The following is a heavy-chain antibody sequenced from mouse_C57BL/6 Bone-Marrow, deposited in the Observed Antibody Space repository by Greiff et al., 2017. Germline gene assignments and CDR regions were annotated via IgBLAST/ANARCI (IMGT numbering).Heavy chain of an antibody. D-gene: IGHD1-2*01. CDR2: IHPTSGST. J-gene: IGHJ3*01. V-gene: IGHV1-64*01. CDR1: GYTFTSYW. Sequence: QVQLQQSGAELVKPGASVKLSCKASGYTFTSYWMHWVKQRPGQGLEWIGMIHPTSGSTNYNEKFKSKATLTVDKSSSTAYMQLSSLTSEDSAVYYCARSTTAWGFAYWGQGTLVTVSA. CDR3: ARSTTAWGFAY.